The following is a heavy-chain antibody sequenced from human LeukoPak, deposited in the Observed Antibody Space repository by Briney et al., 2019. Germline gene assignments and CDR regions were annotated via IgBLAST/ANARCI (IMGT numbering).Heavy chain of an antibody. CDR1: GFTFSSYA. CDR3: ARGEAAHDAFDI. D-gene: IGHD1-26*01. J-gene: IGHJ3*02. V-gene: IGHV3-30-3*01. CDR2: ISYDGSNK. Sequence: GRSLRLSCAASGFTFSSYAMHWVRQAPGKGLEWVAVISYDGSNKYYADSVKGRFTISRDNSKNTLYLQMNSLRAEDTAVYYCARGEAAHDAFDIWGQGTMVTVSS.